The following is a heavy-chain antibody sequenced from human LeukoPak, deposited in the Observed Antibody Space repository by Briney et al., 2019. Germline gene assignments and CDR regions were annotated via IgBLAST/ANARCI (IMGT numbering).Heavy chain of an antibody. D-gene: IGHD4-17*01. CDR2: ISSGSSDI. CDR1: RFTFSDYT. J-gene: IGHJ4*02. CDR3: AREGGDLDY. V-gene: IGHV3-21*01. Sequence: GGSLTLSCAASRFTFSDYTMNWVRQAPGKGLEWVSSISSGSSDIHYADSVKGRFTISRDNAKNSLYLQMNSLRAEDTAVYYCAREGGDLDYWGQRTVDTVSS.